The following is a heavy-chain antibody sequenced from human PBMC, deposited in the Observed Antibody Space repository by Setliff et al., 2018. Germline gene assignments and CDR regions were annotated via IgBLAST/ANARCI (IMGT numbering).Heavy chain of an antibody. CDR2: ITDSGSKI. CDR1: GFMFSNSA. Sequence: GGSLRLSCAASGFMFSNSAMSWVRQAPGKGLEWVSTITDSGSKILYVDSVKGRFTISRDNSKNSLYLQMDSLRPEDTAVYYCAKDRLFPRYWGLGTLVTVSS. J-gene: IGHJ4*02. CDR3: AKDRLFPRY. D-gene: IGHD2-21*01. V-gene: IGHV3-23*01.